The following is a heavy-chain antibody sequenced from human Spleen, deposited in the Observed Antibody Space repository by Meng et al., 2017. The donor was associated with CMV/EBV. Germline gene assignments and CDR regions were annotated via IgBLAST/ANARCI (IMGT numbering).Heavy chain of an antibody. CDR2: ISYDGSNK. CDR3: ARDIYAGSYSDH. D-gene: IGHD1-26*01. J-gene: IGHJ4*02. V-gene: IGHV3-30*04. CDR1: GFTFSSYA. Sequence: GESLKISCAASGFTFSSYAMHWVRQAPGKGLEWVAVISYDGSNKYYADSVKGRFSISRDNAKNSLFLQMNSLRAEDTAVYYCARDIYAGSYSDHWGQGTLVTVSS.